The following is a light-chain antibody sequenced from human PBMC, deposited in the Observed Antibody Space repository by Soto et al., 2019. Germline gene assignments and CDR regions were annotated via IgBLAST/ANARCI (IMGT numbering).Light chain of an antibody. CDR3: QQRSNWPPVT. CDR2: DAS. V-gene: IGKV3-11*01. CDR1: QSVSSY. J-gene: IGKJ4*01. Sequence: EIVLTQSPATLSLSPGERATLSCRASQSVSSYLAWYQQKPGQGPRLLIYDASNRATGIPARFSGSGSGTDFTLTISSLEPDDFAIYYCQQRSNWPPVTFGGGTKVEIK.